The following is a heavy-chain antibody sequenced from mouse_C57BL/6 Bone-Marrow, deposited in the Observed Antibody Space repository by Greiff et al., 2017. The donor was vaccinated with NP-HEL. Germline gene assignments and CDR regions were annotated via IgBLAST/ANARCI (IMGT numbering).Heavy chain of an antibody. D-gene: IGHD1-1*01. CDR3: AGWGIYYYGSSYGY. J-gene: IGHJ2*01. Sequence: VQLVESGAELARPGASVKLSCKASGYTFTSYGISWVKQRTGQGLEWIGEFYPRSGNTYYNEKFKGKATLTADKSSSTAYMELRSLTSEDSAVYFCAGWGIYYYGSSYGYWGQGTTLTVSA. CDR2: FYPRSGNT. CDR1: GYTFTSYG. V-gene: IGHV1-81*01.